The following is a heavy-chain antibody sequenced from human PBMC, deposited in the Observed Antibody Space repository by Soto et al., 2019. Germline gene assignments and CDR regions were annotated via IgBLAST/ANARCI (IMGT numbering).Heavy chain of an antibody. CDR1: GDSISSVDYF. Sequence: SETLSLTCSVSGDSISSVDYFWAWIRQPPGQALEYIGYIYKSATTYYNPSFESRVAISLDTSKSQFSLNVTSVTAADTAVCFCARGRYCLTGRCFPNWFDSWGQGTLVTVSS. CDR3: ARGRYCLTGRCFPNWFDS. J-gene: IGHJ5*01. D-gene: IGHD2-15*01. V-gene: IGHV4-30-4*01. CDR2: IYKSATT.